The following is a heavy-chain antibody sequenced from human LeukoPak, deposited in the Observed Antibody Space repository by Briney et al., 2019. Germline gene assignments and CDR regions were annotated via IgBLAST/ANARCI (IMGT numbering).Heavy chain of an antibody. CDR3: CSGMDV. J-gene: IGHJ6*02. CDR2: IRGKADT. Sequence: PGGSLRLSCAASGFTFSGSAIHWVRQASGKGQEWVGRIRGKADTAYGASVKGRFTISRDDSKKTAYLQMNSLKTEDTAVYYCCSGMDVWGQGTTVTVSS. CDR1: GFTFSGSA. V-gene: IGHV3-73*01.